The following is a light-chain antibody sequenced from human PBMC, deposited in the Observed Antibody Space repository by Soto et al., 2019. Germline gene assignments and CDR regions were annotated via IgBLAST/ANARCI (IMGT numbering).Light chain of an antibody. CDR3: QHYNSYSEA. Sequence: EIQMTQSPSSLSASVGDRFTVTCRASQGIRDDLGWYQQKPGKAPTRLIYAVSSLQNGVPSRFSGSGSGTEFTLTISSLQPDDFATYYCQHYNSYSEAFGQGTKVDIK. J-gene: IGKJ1*01. CDR1: QGIRDD. V-gene: IGKV1-17*01. CDR2: AVS.